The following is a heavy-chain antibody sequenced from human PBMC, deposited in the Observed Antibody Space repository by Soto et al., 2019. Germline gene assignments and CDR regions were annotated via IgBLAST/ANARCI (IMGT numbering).Heavy chain of an antibody. CDR1: GFTFGDYA. CDR2: ISASGGRT. D-gene: IGHD2-15*01. CDR3: AKDLEVLSARFES. J-gene: IGHJ4*02. V-gene: IGHV3-23*01. Sequence: GGSLRLSCRASGFTFGDYAMAWVRQAPGKGLEWVSGISASGGRTYYADSAKGRFTISRDNSNNTLYLQMSSLRAEDTAVYYCAKDLEVLSARFESWGQGALVTVSS.